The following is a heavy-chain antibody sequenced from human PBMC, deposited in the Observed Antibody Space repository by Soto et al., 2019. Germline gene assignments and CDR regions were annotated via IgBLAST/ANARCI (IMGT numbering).Heavy chain of an antibody. V-gene: IGHV3-23*01. Sequence: PGGSLRLSCAASGFTFRSYAMSWVRQAPGKGLEWVLGISASGGSTYYADSVKGRLTISRENSKNTLYLQMNSLRAEGTAVYYCAKGADSGGFGYWGHGTPVTVSS. J-gene: IGHJ4*01. CDR1: GFTFRSYA. CDR3: AKGADSGGFGY. D-gene: IGHD3-16*01. CDR2: ISASGGST.